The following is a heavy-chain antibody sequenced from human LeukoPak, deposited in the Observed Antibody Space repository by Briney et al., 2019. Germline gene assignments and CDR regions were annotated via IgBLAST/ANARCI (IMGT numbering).Heavy chain of an antibody. V-gene: IGHV3-23*01. CDR3: AMALDY. CDR2: ISHSGSSI. CDR1: GFTFSNYL. J-gene: IGHJ4*02. Sequence: GGSLRLSCVASGFTFSNYLMNWVRQAPGKGLEWVSGISHSGSSIYYADSVKGRFTISRDDSKNTLYLQMDRLRVEDTAVYYCAMALDYWGQGTVVTVSS.